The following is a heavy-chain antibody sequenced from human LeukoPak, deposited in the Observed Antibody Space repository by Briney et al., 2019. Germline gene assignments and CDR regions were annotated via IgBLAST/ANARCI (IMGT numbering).Heavy chain of an antibody. D-gene: IGHD6-19*01. CDR3: ARVVAVAGRLNWFDP. Sequence: ASVKVFCKASGYTFTSYDINWVRQATGQGLEWMGWMNPNSGNTGYAQKFQGRVTMTRNTSISTAYMELSSLRSEDTAVYYCARVVAVAGRLNWFDPWGQGTLVTVSS. J-gene: IGHJ5*02. V-gene: IGHV1-8*01. CDR2: MNPNSGNT. CDR1: GYTFTSYD.